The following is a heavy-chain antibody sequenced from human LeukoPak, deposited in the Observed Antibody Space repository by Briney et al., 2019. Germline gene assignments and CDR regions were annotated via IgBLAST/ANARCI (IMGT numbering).Heavy chain of an antibody. Sequence: ASVKVSCKSSGYTFTSYDINWVRPATRQGLEWMGWMNPNSGNTGYAQKFQGRVTITRNTSISTAYMELSSLRSENTAVYYGANRSSESFIDYWGQGTLVTVS. V-gene: IGHV1-8*03. CDR1: GYTFTSYD. J-gene: IGHJ4*02. CDR3: ANRSSESFIDY. D-gene: IGHD3-10*01. CDR2: MNPNSGNT.